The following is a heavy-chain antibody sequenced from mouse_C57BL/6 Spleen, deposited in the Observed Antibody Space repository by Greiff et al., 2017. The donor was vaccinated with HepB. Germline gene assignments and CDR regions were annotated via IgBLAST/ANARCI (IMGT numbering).Heavy chain of an antibody. V-gene: IGHV14-2*01. Sequence: EVQLQQSGAELVKPGASVKLSCTASGFNIKDYYMHWVKQRTEQGLEWIGRIEPEGGETKYAPKFQGKATFTADTSSNTAYLQLSSLTSEDSAIYYCAPIYDGYYGFAYWGQGTLVTVSA. D-gene: IGHD2-3*01. CDR2: IEPEGGET. J-gene: IGHJ3*01. CDR1: GFNIKDYY. CDR3: APIYDGYYGFAY.